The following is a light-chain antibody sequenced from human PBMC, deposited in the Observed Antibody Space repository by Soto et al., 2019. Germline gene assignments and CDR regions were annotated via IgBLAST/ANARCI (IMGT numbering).Light chain of an antibody. V-gene: IGLV2-11*01. CDR3: CAHGGSSTYV. CDR1: SIDVDDY. J-gene: IGLJ1*01. Sequence: QSVLTQPRSVSGSPGQSVTISCSGTSIDVDDYVSWYQQHPGKAPKVIIYDVTERPSGVPDRFSGSKSGNAASLTVSGLQAEEEADYYCCAHGGSSTYVFGRGTKVTVL. CDR2: DVT.